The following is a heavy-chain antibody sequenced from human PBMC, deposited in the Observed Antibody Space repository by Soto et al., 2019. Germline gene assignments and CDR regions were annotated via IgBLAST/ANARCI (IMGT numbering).Heavy chain of an antibody. V-gene: IGHV1-18*01. J-gene: IGHJ5*02. Sequence: ASVKVSCKASGYPFDTYGINWVRQAPGQRPEWMGWISAYNGQTDYAQNFQGRVTMATDTSTNTAYMELRNLRSDGTAVYYCARPHKAFSNSYFFDTWGPGALVTVSS. CDR2: ISAYNGQT. CDR3: ARPHKAFSNSYFFDT. CDR1: GYPFDTYG. D-gene: IGHD2-21*01.